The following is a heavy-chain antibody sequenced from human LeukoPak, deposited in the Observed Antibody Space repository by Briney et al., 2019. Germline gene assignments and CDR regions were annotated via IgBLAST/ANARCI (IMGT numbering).Heavy chain of an antibody. CDR3: ARSKGSSFRSPFDY. J-gene: IGHJ4*02. Sequence: PGGSLRLSCAASGFTFSSYSMNWVRQAPGKGLEWVSSISSSSSYIYCADSVKGRFTISRDNAKNSLYLQMNSLRAEDTAVYCCARSKGSSFRSPFDYWGQGTLVTVSS. CDR1: GFTFSSYS. CDR2: ISSSSSYI. V-gene: IGHV3-21*01. D-gene: IGHD6-6*01.